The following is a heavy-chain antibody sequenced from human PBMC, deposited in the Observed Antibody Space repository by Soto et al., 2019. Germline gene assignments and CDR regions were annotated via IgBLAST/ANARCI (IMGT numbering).Heavy chain of an antibody. J-gene: IGHJ6*02. CDR1: GFTFSSYS. CDR3: ARDPRLATVTTSRPYYYGMDV. Sequence: PGGSLRLSCAASGFTFSSYSMNWVRQAPGKGLEWVSSIISISSYIYYADSVKGRFTISRDNAKNSLYLQMNSLRAEDTAVYYCARDPRLATVTTSRPYYYGMDVWGQGTTVTVSS. D-gene: IGHD4-17*01. V-gene: IGHV3-21*01. CDR2: IISISSYI.